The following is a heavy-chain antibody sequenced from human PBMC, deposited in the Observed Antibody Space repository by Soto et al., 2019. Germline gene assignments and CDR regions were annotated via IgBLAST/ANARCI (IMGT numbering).Heavy chain of an antibody. CDR1: GFTFSSYG. Sequence: PGGSLRLSCAASGFTFSSYGMHWVRQAPGKGLEWVAVIWYDGSNKYYADSVKGRFTISRDNSKNTLYLQMNSLRAEDTAVYYCARPYDFWSGYYPGFYFDYWGQGTLVTVSS. CDR2: IWYDGSNK. V-gene: IGHV3-33*01. D-gene: IGHD3-3*01. CDR3: ARPYDFWSGYYPGFYFDY. J-gene: IGHJ4*02.